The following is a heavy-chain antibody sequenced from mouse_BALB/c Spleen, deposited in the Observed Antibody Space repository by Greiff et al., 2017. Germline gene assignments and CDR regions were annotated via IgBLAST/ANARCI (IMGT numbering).Heavy chain of an antibody. CDR2: ISNGGGST. D-gene: IGHD2-4*01. Sequence: DVMLVESGGGLVQPGGSLKLSCAASGFTFSSYTMSWVRQTPEKRLEWVAYISNGGGSTYYPDTVKGRFTISRDNAKNTLYLQMSSLKSEDTAMYYCAGRYDYDGGGGVYAMDYWGQGTSVTVSS. CDR3: AGRYDYDGGGGVYAMDY. CDR1: GFTFSSYT. J-gene: IGHJ4*01. V-gene: IGHV5-12-2*01.